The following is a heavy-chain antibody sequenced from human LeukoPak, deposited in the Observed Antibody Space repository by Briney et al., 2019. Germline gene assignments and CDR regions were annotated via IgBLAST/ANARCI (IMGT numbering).Heavy chain of an antibody. CDR1: GFTFSSYG. CDR2: IRYDGSNK. V-gene: IGHV3-30*02. CDR3: AKDFGITGTGGAYFDY. D-gene: IGHD1-20*01. J-gene: IGHJ4*02. Sequence: QSGGSLRLSCAASGFTFSSYGMHWVRQAPCKGLEWVAFIRYDGSNKYYADSVKGRFTISRDNSKNTLYLQMNSLRAEDTAVYYCAKDFGITGTGGAYFDYWGQGTLITVSS.